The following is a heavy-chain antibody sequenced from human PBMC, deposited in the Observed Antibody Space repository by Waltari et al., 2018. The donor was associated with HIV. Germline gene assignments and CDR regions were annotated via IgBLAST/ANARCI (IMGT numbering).Heavy chain of an antibody. Sequence: EVQLVESGGGLVQPGGSLRLSCAASGFTFSSYWMHWVRQVPGKGLVWVSRINSDGSSTTYADSVKGRFTISRDNVKSTLYLQMNSLRDEDTAVYYCARTFTVATISPLLHWGQGTLVTVSS. V-gene: IGHV3-74*01. CDR3: ARTFTVATISPLLH. J-gene: IGHJ4*02. CDR2: INSDGSST. D-gene: IGHD5-12*01. CDR1: GFTFSSYW.